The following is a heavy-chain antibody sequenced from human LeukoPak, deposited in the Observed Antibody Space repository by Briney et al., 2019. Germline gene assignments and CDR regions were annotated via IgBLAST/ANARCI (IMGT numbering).Heavy chain of an antibody. Sequence: PGGSLRLSCAASGFTFSSYGMHWVRQAPGKGLEVVAFIRYDGSNKYYADSVKGRFTISRDNSKNTLYLQMNSLRAEDTAVYYCAKDRRSYSSGWYFDYWGQGTLVTVSS. CDR3: AKDRRSYSSGWYFDY. D-gene: IGHD6-19*01. CDR2: IRYDGSNK. CDR1: GFTFSSYG. V-gene: IGHV3-30*02. J-gene: IGHJ4*02.